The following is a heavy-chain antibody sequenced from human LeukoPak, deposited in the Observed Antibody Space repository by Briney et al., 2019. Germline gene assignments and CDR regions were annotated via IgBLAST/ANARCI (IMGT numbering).Heavy chain of an antibody. J-gene: IGHJ4*02. V-gene: IGHV1-2*02. D-gene: IGHD6-19*01. CDR1: GYTFTGYY. Sequence: ASVKVSCKASGYTFTGYYMHWVRQAPGQGLEWMGWINPNSGGTNYAQKFQGRVTVTRDTSISTAYMELSRLRSDDTAVYYCARARRIAVAVYDYWGQGTLVTVSS. CDR2: INPNSGGT. CDR3: ARARRIAVAVYDY.